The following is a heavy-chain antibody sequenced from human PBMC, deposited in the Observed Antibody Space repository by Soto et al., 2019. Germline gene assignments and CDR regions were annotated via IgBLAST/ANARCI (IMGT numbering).Heavy chain of an antibody. D-gene: IGHD4-17*01. CDR2: ITDNGGST. Sequence: GGSLRLSCAASGFTFSRDGMSWVRQAPGKGLEWVSLITDNGGSTYYADSVKGRFTISRDNTKNTLFLQMNSLGAEDTAVYYCAKERATTTAFDYWGQGALVTVSS. V-gene: IGHV3-23*01. CDR1: GFTFSRDG. CDR3: AKERATTTAFDY. J-gene: IGHJ4*02.